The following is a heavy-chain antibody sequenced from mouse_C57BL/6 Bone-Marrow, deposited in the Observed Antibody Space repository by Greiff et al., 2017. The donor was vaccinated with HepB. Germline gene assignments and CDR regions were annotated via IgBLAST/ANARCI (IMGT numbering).Heavy chain of an antibody. CDR1: GFTFTDYY. J-gene: IGHJ3*01. CDR2: IRNKANGYTT. CDR3: AYYGNLAWFAY. D-gene: IGHD2-1*01. V-gene: IGHV7-3*01. Sequence: VQLKESGGGLVQPGGSLSLSCAASGFTFTDYYMSWVRQPPGKALEWLGFIRNKANGYTTEYSASVKGRFTISRDNSQSILYLQMNALRAEDSATYYCAYYGNLAWFAYWGQGTLVTVSA.